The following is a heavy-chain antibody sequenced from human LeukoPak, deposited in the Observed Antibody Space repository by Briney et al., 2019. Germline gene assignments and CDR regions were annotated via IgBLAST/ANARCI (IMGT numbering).Heavy chain of an antibody. D-gene: IGHD1-1*01. CDR1: GYSINSDYY. V-gene: IGHV4-38-2*02. CDR3: SGELAGTTVHY. Sequence: SETLSLTCTVSGYSINSDYYWGWSRPPPGKGLEWIGSIYHSGRTYYNPSLRSRLTISVDTSKNQFSLKLSSVTAADTAVYFCSGELAGTTVHYWGQGALVTVSS. CDR2: IYHSGRT. J-gene: IGHJ4*02.